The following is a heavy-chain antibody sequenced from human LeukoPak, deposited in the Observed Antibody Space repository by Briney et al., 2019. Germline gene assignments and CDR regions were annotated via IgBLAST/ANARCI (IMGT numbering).Heavy chain of an antibody. D-gene: IGHD6-6*01. CDR2: IIPIFGTA. CDR1: GGTFSSYA. CDR3: ASESSDSSSSHRFDP. V-gene: IGHV1-69*05. Sequence: GASVKVSCKASGGTFSSYAISWVRQAPGQGLEWIGGIIPIFGTANYAQKFQGRVTITTDESTSTAYMELSSLRSEDTAVYYCASESSDSSSSHRFDPWGQGTLVTVSS. J-gene: IGHJ5*02.